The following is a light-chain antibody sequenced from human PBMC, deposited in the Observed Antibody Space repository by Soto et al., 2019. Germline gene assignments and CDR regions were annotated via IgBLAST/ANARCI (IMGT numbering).Light chain of an antibody. CDR2: EVT. J-gene: IGLJ3*02. CDR1: SSDVGGYNF. CDR3: CSHSSSITWM. V-gene: IGLV2-14*03. Sequence: QSALTQTASVSGSPGQSITISCTGTSSDVGGYNFVSWYQQHPGKAPKLIIHEVTNRPSGVSGRFSGSKSGNTAFLTISGLQAADEAVYYCCSHSSSITWMFGGGTQLTVL.